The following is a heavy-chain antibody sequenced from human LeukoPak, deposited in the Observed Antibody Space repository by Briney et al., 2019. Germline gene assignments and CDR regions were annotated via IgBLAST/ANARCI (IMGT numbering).Heavy chain of an antibody. Sequence: GGSLRLSCTASGFTFGDHAMGWVRQAPGKGLEWVGFIRSKTYGGTTEYAASVKGRFTISRDDSKSVAYLQMNSLKTEDTAVYYCSRGPIQLWLYDGMGVWGKGTTVTVSS. D-gene: IGHD5-18*01. V-gene: IGHV3-49*04. CDR2: IRSKTYGGTT. CDR3: SRGPIQLWLYDGMGV. CDR1: GFTFGDHA. J-gene: IGHJ6*04.